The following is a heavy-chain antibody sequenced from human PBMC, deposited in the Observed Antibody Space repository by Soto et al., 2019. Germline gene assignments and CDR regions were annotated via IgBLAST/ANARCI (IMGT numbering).Heavy chain of an antibody. J-gene: IGHJ4*02. CDR2: INAGNGNT. D-gene: IGHD5-12*01. V-gene: IGHV1-3*01. CDR1: GYTFTSYA. Sequence: ASGKVSCKASGYTFTSYAMHWVRQAPGQRIEWMGWINAGNGNTKYSQKFQGRVTITRDTSASPAYMVLSSLRSEATAVYYSARDPLSQYSVIYHKGLMLTYFDFCGPGTPVTVSS. CDR3: ARDPLSQYSVIYHKGLMLTYFDF.